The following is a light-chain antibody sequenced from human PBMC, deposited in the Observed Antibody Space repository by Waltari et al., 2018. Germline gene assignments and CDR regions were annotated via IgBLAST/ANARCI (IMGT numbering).Light chain of an antibody. CDR2: WAS. CDR3: QQHYSSPFT. Sequence: DIVMTQSPDSLAVSLGERATIHCKSSQSVLYSSNNRNYLAWYQQKPGQPPKLLIYWASTRESGVPDRFSGSGSGTDFTLTISSLQAEDVAVYYCQQHYSSPFTFGPGTKVDIK. CDR1: QSVLYSSNNRNY. J-gene: IGKJ3*01. V-gene: IGKV4-1*01.